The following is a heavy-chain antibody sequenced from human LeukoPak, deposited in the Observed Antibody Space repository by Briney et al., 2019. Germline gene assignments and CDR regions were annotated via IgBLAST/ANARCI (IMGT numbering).Heavy chain of an antibody. Sequence: ASVKASCKASGYTFTGYYMRWVQNGPGHRFDFRGRINPNSGGTNYAQKFQGRVTMTRDTSISTAYMELSRLRSDDTAVYYCARDFVDTAMVTYWFDPWGQGTLVTVYS. D-gene: IGHD5-18*01. CDR3: ARDFVDTAMVTYWFDP. CDR1: GYTFTGYY. J-gene: IGHJ5*02. CDR2: INPNSGGT. V-gene: IGHV1-2*06.